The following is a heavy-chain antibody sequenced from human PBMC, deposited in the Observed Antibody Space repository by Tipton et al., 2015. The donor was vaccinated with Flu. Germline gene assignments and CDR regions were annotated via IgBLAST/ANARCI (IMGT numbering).Heavy chain of an antibody. D-gene: IGHD3-10*01. CDR1: GGSISSGSYY. CDR3: ARDTGGYYGSGSYYPPYYFDY. J-gene: IGHJ4*02. Sequence: TLSLTCTVSGGSISSGSYYWSWIRQPAGKGLEWIGRIYTSGSTNYNPSLKSRVTMSVDTSKNQFSLKLSSVTAADTAVYYCARDTGGYYGSGSYYPPYYFDYWGQGTLVTVSS. CDR2: IYTSGST. V-gene: IGHV4-61*02.